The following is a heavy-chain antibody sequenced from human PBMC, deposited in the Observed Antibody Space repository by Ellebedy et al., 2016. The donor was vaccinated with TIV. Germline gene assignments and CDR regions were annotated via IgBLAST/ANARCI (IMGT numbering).Heavy chain of an antibody. V-gene: IGHV3-7*03. CDR3: ARGGAHFFGY. Sequence: GGSLRLSCAASGFTFRTYWMSWVRQAPGKGLEWVASIKEDGSDKYYVDSVKGRFTISRDNAKNSLYLQMNSLRAEDTAVYYCARGGAHFFGYWGQGTLVAGSS. J-gene: IGHJ4*02. CDR2: IKEDGSDK. CDR1: GFTFRTYW.